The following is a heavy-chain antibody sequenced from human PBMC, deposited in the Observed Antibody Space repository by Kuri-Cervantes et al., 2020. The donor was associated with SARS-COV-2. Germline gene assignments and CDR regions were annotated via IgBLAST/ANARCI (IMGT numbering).Heavy chain of an antibody. V-gene: IGHV3-23*01. CDR3: VKGISVEKARVGEN. CDR2: ITGSAGRT. CDR1: GFTFSSYA. D-gene: IGHD5-24*01. J-gene: IGHJ4*02. Sequence: GESLKISCSASGFTFSSYAMTWVRQAPGKGLEWVSTITGSAGRTNYAGSVKGRFTISRDNSKNTMYLQMNSVRAEDTALYYCVKGISVEKARVGENWGQGTLVTVSS.